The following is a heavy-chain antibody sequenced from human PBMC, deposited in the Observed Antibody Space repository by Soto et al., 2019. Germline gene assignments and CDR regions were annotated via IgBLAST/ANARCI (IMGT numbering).Heavy chain of an antibody. D-gene: IGHD1-26*01. J-gene: IGHJ5*02. CDR1: GYTFTSYD. V-gene: IGHV1-8*01. CDR2: MNPNSGNT. Sequence: QVQLVQSGAEVKKPGASVKVSCKASGYTFTSYDINWVRQATGQGLEWMGWMNPNSGNTGYAQKFQCRVNMTRNTSISTAYMELSSLRSEDTAVYYCARGRAGGNLPLAWNWFDPWGQGTLVTVSS. CDR3: ARGRAGGNLPLAWNWFDP.